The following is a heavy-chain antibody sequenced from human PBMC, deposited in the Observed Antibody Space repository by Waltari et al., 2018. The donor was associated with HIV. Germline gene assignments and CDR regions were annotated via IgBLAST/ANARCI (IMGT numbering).Heavy chain of an antibody. J-gene: IGHJ4*02. CDR1: GGSFSGYY. Sequence: QVQLQQWGAGLLKPSETLSLTCAVYGGSFSGYYWSWIRQPPGKGLEWIGEINLRGSTNYNPSLKSRVTISVDTSKNQFSLKLSSVTAADTAVYYCASSPRSYYYDSSGSDYWGQGTLVTVSS. CDR3: ASSPRSYYYDSSGSDY. CDR2: INLRGST. V-gene: IGHV4-34*01. D-gene: IGHD3-22*01.